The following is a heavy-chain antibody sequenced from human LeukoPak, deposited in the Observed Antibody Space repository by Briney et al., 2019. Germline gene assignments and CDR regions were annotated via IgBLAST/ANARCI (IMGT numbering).Heavy chain of an antibody. J-gene: IGHJ4*02. CDR3: ARSPHYDYVWGSYRPYYFDY. Sequence: PGGSLRLSCAASGFTFSSYWMSWVRQAPGKGLEWVANIKQDGSEKYYVDSVKGRFTISRDNAKNSLYLQMNSLRAEDTAVYYCARSPHYDYVWGSYRPYYFDYWGQGTLVTVSS. CDR2: IKQDGSEK. D-gene: IGHD3-16*02. V-gene: IGHV3-7*01. CDR1: GFTFSSYW.